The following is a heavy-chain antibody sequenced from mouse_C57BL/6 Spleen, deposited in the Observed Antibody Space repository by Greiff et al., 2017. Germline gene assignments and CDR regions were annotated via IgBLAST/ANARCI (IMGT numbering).Heavy chain of an antibody. Sequence: QVQLQQSGAELVRPGASVKLSCKASGYTFTDYYINWVKQRPGQGLEWIARIYPGSGNTYYNEKFKGKATLTAEKSSSTAYMQLSSLTSEDSAVYFCARTGDYDYDFKAMDYWGQGTSVTVSS. D-gene: IGHD2-4*01. CDR2: IYPGSGNT. CDR1: GYTFTDYY. J-gene: IGHJ4*01. CDR3: ARTGDYDYDFKAMDY. V-gene: IGHV1-76*01.